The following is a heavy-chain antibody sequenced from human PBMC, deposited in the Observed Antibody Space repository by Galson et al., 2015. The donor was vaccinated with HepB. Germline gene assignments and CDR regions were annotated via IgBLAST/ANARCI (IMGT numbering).Heavy chain of an antibody. D-gene: IGHD3-22*01. J-gene: IGHJ4*02. V-gene: IGHV1-24*01. CDR2: FDPEDGET. CDR3: ATSSKNYYDSSGYFDY. Sequence: SVKVSCKVSGYTLTELSMHWVRQAPGKGLEWMGGFDPEDGETIYAQKFQGRVTMTEDTSTDTAYMELSSLRSEDTAVYYCATSSKNYYDSSGYFDYWGQGTLVTVSS. CDR1: GYTLTELS.